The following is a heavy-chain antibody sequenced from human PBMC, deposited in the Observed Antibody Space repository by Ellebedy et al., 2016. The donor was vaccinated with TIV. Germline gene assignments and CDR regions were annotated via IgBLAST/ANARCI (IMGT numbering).Heavy chain of an antibody. V-gene: IGHV1-2*02. CDR1: GYTFTGYY. D-gene: IGHD3-22*01. Sequence: ASVKVSCKASGYTFTGYYMHWVRQAPGQGLEWMGWINPNSGGTTYAQKFQGRVTMTRDTSISTAYMELSRLRSDDTAVYYCARDSSGRDYGMDVWGQGTTVTVSS. CDR3: ARDSSGRDYGMDV. CDR2: INPNSGGT. J-gene: IGHJ6*02.